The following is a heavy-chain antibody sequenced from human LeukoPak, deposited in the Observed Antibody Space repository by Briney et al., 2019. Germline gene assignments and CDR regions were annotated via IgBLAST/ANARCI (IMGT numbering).Heavy chain of an antibody. CDR1: GYTFTVYD. J-gene: IGHJ4*02. D-gene: IGHD6-19*01. CDR3: ARDPSTVAGIL. CDR2: INPNSGGT. V-gene: IGHV1-2*02. Sequence: ASVKVSFKSSGYTFTVYDMHWVRQAPGQGLEWMGWINPNSGGTNYAQKFQGRVTMTRDTSISTAYMELSRLRSDDTAVYYCARDPSTVAGILWGQGTLVTVSS.